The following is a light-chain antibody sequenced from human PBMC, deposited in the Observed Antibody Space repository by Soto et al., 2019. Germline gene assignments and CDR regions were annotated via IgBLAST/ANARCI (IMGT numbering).Light chain of an antibody. Sequence: QSVLTQPASVSGSPGQSITISCTGTSGDIGSYNRVSWYQQHPGKAPKLIIYGNNNRPSGVPERFSGSKSGTSASLAITGLQAEDEADYYCQSYDSSLNGWVFGGGTKLTVL. CDR1: SGDIGSYNR. CDR3: QSYDSSLNGWV. J-gene: IGLJ3*02. CDR2: GNN. V-gene: IGLV2-14*03.